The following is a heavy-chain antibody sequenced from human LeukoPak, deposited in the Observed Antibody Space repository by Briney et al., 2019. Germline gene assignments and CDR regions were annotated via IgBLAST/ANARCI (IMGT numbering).Heavy chain of an antibody. V-gene: IGHV3-30*04. CDR1: GFTFSSYA. D-gene: IGHD2-21*02. CDR2: ISYDGSNK. J-gene: IGHJ3*02. Sequence: GGSLRLSCAASGFTFSSYAMHWVRQAPGKGLEWVAVISYDGSNKYYADSVKGRFTISRDNSKNTLYLQMNSLRAEDTAVYYCARQAYCGGDCYSTPAFDIWGQGTMVTVSS. CDR3: ARQAYCGGDCYSTPAFDI.